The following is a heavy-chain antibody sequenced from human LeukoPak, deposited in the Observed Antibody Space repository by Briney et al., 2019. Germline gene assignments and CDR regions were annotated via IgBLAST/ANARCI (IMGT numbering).Heavy chain of an antibody. CDR2: IYYSGTS. V-gene: IGHV4-59*01. J-gene: IGHJ1*01. CDR1: GGSINNYY. D-gene: IGHD1-26*01. CDR3: AREGIRGSYYTD. Sequence: SETLSLTCTVSGGSINNYYWSWIRQPPGKGLEWIGYIYYSGTSKYNPSLSSRVTISVDTSKNQFSLNLTSVTAADTAVYYCAREGIRGSYYTDWGQGTLVIVSS.